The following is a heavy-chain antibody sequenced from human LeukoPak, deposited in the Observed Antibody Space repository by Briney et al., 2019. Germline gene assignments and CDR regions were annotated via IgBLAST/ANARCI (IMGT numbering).Heavy chain of an antibody. CDR3: ARGARWGNWFDP. CDR2: IYTSGST. J-gene: IGHJ5*02. V-gene: IGHV4-61*02. Sequence: PSETLSLTCTVSGGSISSGSYYWSWIRQPAGKGLEWIGRIYTSGSTNYNPSLKSRVTISVDTSKNQFSLKLSSVTAADTAVYYCARGARWGNWFDPWGQGTLVTVSS. D-gene: IGHD4-23*01. CDR1: GGSISSGSYY.